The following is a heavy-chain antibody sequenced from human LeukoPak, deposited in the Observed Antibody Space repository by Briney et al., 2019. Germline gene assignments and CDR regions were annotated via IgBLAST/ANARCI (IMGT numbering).Heavy chain of an antibody. CDR2: ITNDGSST. V-gene: IGHV3-74*01. Sequence: GGSLRLSCAASGLTFSSHWMHWVRQAPGKGLVWVSRITNDGSSTTYADSVKGRFTISRDNAKNSLYLQMNSLRAEDTALYYCAKGGYSYGYGYHFDYWGQGTLVTVSS. CDR3: AKGGYSYGYGYHFDY. J-gene: IGHJ4*02. CDR1: GLTFSSHW. D-gene: IGHD5-18*01.